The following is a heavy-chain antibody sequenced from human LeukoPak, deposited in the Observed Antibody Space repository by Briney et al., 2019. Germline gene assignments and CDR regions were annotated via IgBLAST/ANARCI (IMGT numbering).Heavy chain of an antibody. CDR3: ARERATTTAFDI. CDR1: GHTFTSNI. J-gene: IGHJ3*02. D-gene: IGHD1-14*01. CDR2: INAGNGTT. V-gene: IGHV1-3*01. Sequence: GASVKVSCKASGHTFTSNIMYWVRQAPGQRLEWMGWINAGNGTTKYSEKFQGRVTITRDTSASTAYMELSSLRSEDTAMYYCARERATTTAFDIWGQGTMVTVSS.